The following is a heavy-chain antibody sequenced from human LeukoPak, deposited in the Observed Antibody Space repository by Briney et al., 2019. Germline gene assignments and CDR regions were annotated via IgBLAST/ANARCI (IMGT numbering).Heavy chain of an antibody. D-gene: IGHD3-22*01. CDR1: GYTFTGYY. J-gene: IGHJ4*02. V-gene: IGHV1-2*02. CDR2: INPNSGGT. Sequence: GASVKVSCKASGYTFTGYYMHWVRQAPGQGLEWMGWINPNSGGTNYARKFQGRVTITADESTSTAYMELSSLRSEDTAVYYCASIGSSAYIPFDYWGQGTLVTVSS. CDR3: ASIGSSAYIPFDY.